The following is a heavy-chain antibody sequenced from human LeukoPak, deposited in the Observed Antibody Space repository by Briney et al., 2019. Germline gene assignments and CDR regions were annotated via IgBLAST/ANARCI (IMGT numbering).Heavy chain of an antibody. CDR2: INPNSGGT. CDR3: ASGRGYSGYNPFDY. CDR1: GYTFTGYY. V-gene: IGHV1-2*02. Sequence: GASVKVSCKASGYTFTGYYMHWVRQAPGQGLEWMGWINPNSGGTNYAQKFQGRVTMARDTSISTAYMELSRLRSDDTAVYYCASGRGYSGYNPFDYWGQGTLVTVSS. J-gene: IGHJ4*02. D-gene: IGHD5-12*01.